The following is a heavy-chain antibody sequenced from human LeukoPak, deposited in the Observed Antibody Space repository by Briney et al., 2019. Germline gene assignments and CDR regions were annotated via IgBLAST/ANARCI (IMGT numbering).Heavy chain of an antibody. J-gene: IGHJ6*02. Sequence: GGSLRLSCAASGFTVSSHYMSWVRQAPGKGLEWVSVIYSGGSTYYADSVKGRFTISRDNSKNTLYLQMNSLRAEDTAVYYCASQRGRYYYYGMDVWGQGTTVTVSS. V-gene: IGHV3-66*01. CDR2: IYSGGST. CDR1: GFTVSSHY. CDR3: ASQRGRYYYYGMDV.